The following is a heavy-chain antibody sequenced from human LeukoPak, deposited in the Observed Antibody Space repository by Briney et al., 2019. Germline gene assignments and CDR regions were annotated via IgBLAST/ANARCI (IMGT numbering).Heavy chain of an antibody. V-gene: IGHV3-48*03. CDR3: ARGGVVGY. CDR2: ISSSSSTI. CDR1: GFTFSSYE. J-gene: IGHJ4*02. D-gene: IGHD3-10*01. Sequence: GGSLRLSCAASGFTFSSYELNWVRQAPGKGLEWVSYISSSSSTIYYADSVKGRFTISRDNAKNSLYLQMNSLRAEDTAVYYCARGGVVGYWGQGTLVTVSS.